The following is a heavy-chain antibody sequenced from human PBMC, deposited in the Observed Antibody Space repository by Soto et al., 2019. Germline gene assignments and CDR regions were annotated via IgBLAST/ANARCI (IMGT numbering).Heavy chain of an antibody. CDR1: GFTFSSYG. J-gene: IGHJ4*02. CDR2: ISYDGSNK. V-gene: IGHV3-30*18. D-gene: IGHD1-26*01. CDR3: AKVRVPGSSSQLLLIVY. Sequence: GGSLRLSCAASGFTFSSYGMHWVRQAPGKGLEWVAVISYDGSNKYYADSVKGRFTISRDNSKNTLYLQMNSLRAEDTAVYYCAKVRVPGSSSQLLLIVYWGQGTLVTVSS.